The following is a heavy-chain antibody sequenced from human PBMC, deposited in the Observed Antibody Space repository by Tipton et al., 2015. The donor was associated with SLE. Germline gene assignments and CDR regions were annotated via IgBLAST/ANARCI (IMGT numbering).Heavy chain of an antibody. D-gene: IGHD3-9*01. V-gene: IGHV3-21*01. CDR3: ARASPSDDILTVCLVDF. CDR1: GLTFSSYS. CDR2: ISSSSSYI. Sequence: GSLRLSCAASGLTFSSYSMNWVRQAPGKGLEGVSSISSSSSYIYYADSVKGRFTISGDNSKNSLYLQMNSLRAEDMAVYYCARASPSDDILTVCLVDFWGKGTTVTVSS. J-gene: IGHJ6*04.